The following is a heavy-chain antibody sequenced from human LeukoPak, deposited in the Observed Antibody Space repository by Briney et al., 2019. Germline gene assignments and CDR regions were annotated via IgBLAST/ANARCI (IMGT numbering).Heavy chain of an antibody. CDR3: ARRPWGGPFDY. J-gene: IGHJ4*02. V-gene: IGHV4-59*08. CDR1: GGSISSYY. CDR2: IYYSGST. D-gene: IGHD3-10*01. Sequence: SETLSLTCTVSGGSISSYYWSWIRQPPGKGLEWIGYIYYSGSTNYNPSLKSRVTISVDTSKNQFPLKLSSVTAADTAVYYCARRPWGGPFDYWGQGTLVTVSS.